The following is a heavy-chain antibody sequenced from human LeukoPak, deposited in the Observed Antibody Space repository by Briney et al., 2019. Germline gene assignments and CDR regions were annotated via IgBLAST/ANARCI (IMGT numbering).Heavy chain of an antibody. V-gene: IGHV1-69*05. CDR3: ARDVHGDYGSGWFDP. CDR1: GGTFNNSA. CDR2: IMPLFGTA. Sequence: SVKVSCKTSGGTFNNSAISWVRQAPGQGLEWLGGIMPLFGTAGYAQKFQGRITITKDESTRTVYLELTSLTSDDTAVYYCARDVHGDYGSGWFDPWGQGTLVSVSS. D-gene: IGHD4-17*01. J-gene: IGHJ5*02.